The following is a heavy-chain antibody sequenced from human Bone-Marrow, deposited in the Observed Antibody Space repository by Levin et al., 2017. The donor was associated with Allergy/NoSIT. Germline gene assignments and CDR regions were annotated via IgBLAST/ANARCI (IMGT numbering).Heavy chain of an antibody. CDR1: GFTFSSYA. CDR2: ISGSGGST. CDR3: AKDLSTIFGVVTYYYYGMDV. D-gene: IGHD3-3*01. J-gene: IGHJ6*02. Sequence: GGSLRLSCAASGFTFSSYAMSWVRQAPGKGLEWVSAISGSGGSTYYADSVKGRFTISRDNSKNTLYLQMNSLRAEDTAVYYCAKDLSTIFGVVTYYYYGMDVWGQGTTVTVSS. V-gene: IGHV3-23*01.